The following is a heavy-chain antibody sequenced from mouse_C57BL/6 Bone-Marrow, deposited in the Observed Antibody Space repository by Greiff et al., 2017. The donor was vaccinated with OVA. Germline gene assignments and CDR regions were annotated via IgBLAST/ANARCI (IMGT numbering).Heavy chain of an antibody. V-gene: IGHV1-42*01. CDR2: INPSTGGT. Sequence: EVQLQQSGPELVKPGASVKISCKASGYSFTGYYMNWVKQSPEKSLEWIGEINPSTGGTTYNQKFKAKATLTVDKSSSTAYMQLKSLTSEDSAVYYCARWGTTVVATKYFDVWGTGTTVTVSS. D-gene: IGHD1-1*01. CDR1: GYSFTGYY. CDR3: ARWGTTVVATKYFDV. J-gene: IGHJ1*03.